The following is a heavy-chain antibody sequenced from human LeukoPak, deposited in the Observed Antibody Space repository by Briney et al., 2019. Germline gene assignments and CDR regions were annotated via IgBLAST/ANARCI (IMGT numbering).Heavy chain of an antibody. CDR3: ARGPAVISGNYYVGDY. CDR2: ISSSGSTI. Sequence: GGSLRLSCAASGFTFSSYEMNWVRQAPGKGLEWVSYISSSGSTIYYADSVKGRFTISRDNAKNSLYLQMNSLRAEDTAVYYCARGPAVISGNYYVGDYWGQGTLVTVSS. D-gene: IGHD1-26*01. CDR1: GFTFSSYE. V-gene: IGHV3-48*03. J-gene: IGHJ4*02.